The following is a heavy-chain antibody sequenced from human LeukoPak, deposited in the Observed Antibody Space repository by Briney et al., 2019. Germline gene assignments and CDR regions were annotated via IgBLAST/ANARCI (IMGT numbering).Heavy chain of an antibody. D-gene: IGHD2-2*01. J-gene: IGHJ5*02. CDR3: ARRLTQYDCFDP. V-gene: IGHV6-1*01. Sequence: SQTLSLTCAISGDSVSSNSVTWNWIRQSPSRGLEWLGRTYYRATWYNDYAVSVRGRITVNPDTSKNQFSLHLNSVTPEDTAVYYCARRLTQYDCFDPWGQGILVTVSS. CDR2: TYYRATWYN. CDR1: GDSVSSNSVT.